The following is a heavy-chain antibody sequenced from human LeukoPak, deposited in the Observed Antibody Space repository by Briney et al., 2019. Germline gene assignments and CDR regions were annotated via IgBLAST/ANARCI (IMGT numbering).Heavy chain of an antibody. CDR3: ARDRHGMAV. Sequence: GGSLRLSCAASGFTLSSYDMHWVRKVTGKGLEWVSAIGVAGDTYYPGSVKGRFIITRENAKNSLYLQMNSLRVEDTAVYYCARDRHGMAVWGQGTTVVVSS. CDR2: IGVAGDT. CDR1: GFTLSSYD. J-gene: IGHJ6*02. V-gene: IGHV3-13*01.